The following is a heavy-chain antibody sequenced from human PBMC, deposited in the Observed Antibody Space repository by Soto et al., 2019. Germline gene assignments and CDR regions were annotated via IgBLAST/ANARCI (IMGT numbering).Heavy chain of an antibody. J-gene: IGHJ3*02. D-gene: IGHD2-2*01. V-gene: IGHV1-69*02. CDR3: ARACSSISCYVDAFDS. CDR2: IIPILGIA. CDR1: GGTFSRYT. Sequence: SVKVSCKASGGTFSRYTISWVRQAPGRGLEWMGRIIPILGIANYAQKFQGRVTITADKSTSTAYMELSSLRSEDTAVYYCARACSSISCYVDAFDSWGQGTMVTVSS.